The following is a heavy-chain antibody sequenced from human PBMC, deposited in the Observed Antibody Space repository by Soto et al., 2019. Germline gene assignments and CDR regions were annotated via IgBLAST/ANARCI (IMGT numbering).Heavy chain of an antibody. Sequence: QVQLVQSGGEVKRPGASVKVSCKTSGYTFSNYGITWVRQAPGQTLEWLGWISLYSDGTNYAQKFQGRVSMTTDTSTTAAYVALRSLRSDDTAVYYCARVVPGAAAGFGPGGQGTLVTVSS. CDR3: ARVVPGAAAGFGP. J-gene: IGHJ5*02. CDR1: GYTFSNYG. V-gene: IGHV1-18*01. D-gene: IGHD2-2*01. CDR2: ISLYSDGT.